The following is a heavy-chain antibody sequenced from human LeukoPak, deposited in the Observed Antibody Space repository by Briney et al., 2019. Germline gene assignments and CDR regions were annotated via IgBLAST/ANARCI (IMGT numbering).Heavy chain of an antibody. CDR2: INPSGGST. CDR1: GYTLTSYY. Sequence: SSVKVSCKASGYTLTSYYMHWVRQAPGQGLEWMGIINPSGGSTSYAQNFQGRVTMTRDTSMSTVYMELSSLRSEDTAVYYCARDSRRDYASGIPWFDPWGQGTLVIVSS. V-gene: IGHV1-46*01. D-gene: IGHD3-10*01. CDR3: ARDSRRDYASGIPWFDP. J-gene: IGHJ5*02.